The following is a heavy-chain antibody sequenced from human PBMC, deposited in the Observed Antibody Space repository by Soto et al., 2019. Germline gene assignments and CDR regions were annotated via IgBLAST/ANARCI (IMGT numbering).Heavy chain of an antibody. CDR1: GFTFSSYW. D-gene: IGHD4-17*01. Sequence: GGSLRLPCAASGFTFSSYWMHWVRQAPGKGLVWVSRINSDGSSTSYADSVKGRFTISRDNAKNTLYLQMNSLRAEDTAVYYCARDESGCGRSACYGDLIFMATNWFDPWGQGTLVTVSS. CDR3: ARDESGCGRSACYGDLIFMATNWFDP. V-gene: IGHV3-74*01. J-gene: IGHJ5*02. CDR2: INSDGSST.